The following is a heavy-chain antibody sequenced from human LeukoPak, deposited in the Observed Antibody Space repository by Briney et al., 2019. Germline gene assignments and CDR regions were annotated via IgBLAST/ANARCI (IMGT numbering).Heavy chain of an antibody. CDR2: IYYNGST. CDR1: GGSISSYY. V-gene: IGHV4-59*01. D-gene: IGHD7-27*01. J-gene: IGHJ5*02. Sequence: SETLSLPCTVSGGSISSYYWNWIRQPPGKGLEWIGYIYYNGSTNYNPSLKSPVTISVDSSKNQFSLKLSSVTAADTAVYYCASSGDRLSAFDPWGQGTLVTVSS. CDR3: ASSGDRLSAFDP.